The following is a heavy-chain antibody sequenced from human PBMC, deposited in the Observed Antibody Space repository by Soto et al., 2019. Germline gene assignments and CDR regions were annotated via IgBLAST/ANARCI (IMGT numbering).Heavy chain of an antibody. V-gene: IGHV3-21*01. J-gene: IGHJ3*02. D-gene: IGHD2-2*01. Sequence: EGSLRLSCAASGFTFSSYSMNWVRQAPGKGLEWVSSISSSSSYIYYADSVKGRFTISRDNAKNSLYLQMNSLRAEDTAVYYCARVGGGYQLLHAFDIWGQGTMVTVSS. CDR2: ISSSSSYI. CDR1: GFTFSSYS. CDR3: ARVGGGYQLLHAFDI.